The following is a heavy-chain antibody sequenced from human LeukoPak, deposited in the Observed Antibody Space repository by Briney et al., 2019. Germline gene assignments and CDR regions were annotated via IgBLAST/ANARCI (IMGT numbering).Heavy chain of an antibody. V-gene: IGHV3-23*01. J-gene: IGHJ4*02. D-gene: IGHD2-15*01. CDR1: VFTFSSYT. CDR2: ISGSGGST. CDR3: AKDTCSGGSCYCFDY. Sequence: GGCLRLSCAAPVFTFSSYTMSWVRPAPGKGLEWVSAISGSGGSTHYADSVKGRFTISRDNYKNTLYLQMNSLRAEDTAVYYWAKDTCSGGSCYCFDYWGQGTLVTVPS.